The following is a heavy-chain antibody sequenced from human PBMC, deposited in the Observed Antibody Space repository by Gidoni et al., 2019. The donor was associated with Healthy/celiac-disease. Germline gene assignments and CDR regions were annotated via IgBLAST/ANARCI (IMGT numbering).Heavy chain of an antibody. Sequence: QVQLVESGGGVVQPGRSLRLSCAASGFTFSSYGMPWVRQAPGKGLEWVAVISYDGSNKYYADSVKGRFTISRDNSKNTLYLQMNSLRAEDTAVYYCAKRGTYGSGSYYTQKYYYYGMDVWGQGTTVTVSS. CDR2: ISYDGSNK. D-gene: IGHD3-10*01. CDR3: AKRGTYGSGSYYTQKYYYYGMDV. CDR1: GFTFSSYG. V-gene: IGHV3-30*18. J-gene: IGHJ6*02.